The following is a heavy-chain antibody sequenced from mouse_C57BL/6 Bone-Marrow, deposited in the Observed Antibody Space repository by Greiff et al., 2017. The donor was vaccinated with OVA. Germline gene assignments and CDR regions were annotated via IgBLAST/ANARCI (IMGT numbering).Heavy chain of an antibody. CDR1: GFTFSDYY. CDR2: ISNGGGST. CDR3: ARQKGLRRKSWFAY. D-gene: IGHD2-4*01. V-gene: IGHV5-12*01. J-gene: IGHJ3*01. Sequence: EVMLVESGGGLVQPGGSLKLSCAASGFTFSDYYMYWVRQTPEKRLEWVAYISNGGGSTYYPDTVKGRFTISRDNAKNTLYLQMSRLKSEDTAMYYCARQKGLRRKSWFAYWGQGTLVTVSA.